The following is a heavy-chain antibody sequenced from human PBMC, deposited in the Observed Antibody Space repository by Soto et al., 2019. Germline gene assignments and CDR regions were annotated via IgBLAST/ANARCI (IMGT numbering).Heavy chain of an antibody. V-gene: IGHV3-23*01. Sequence: EVQLLESGGALVQPGGSLRLSCAASGFTFSSYAMSWVRQAPGKGLEWVSAISVSGDITYYADSVKGRFSISRDNSKDTMYLQMNSLRAEDTAIYYCARAKAVVIAALDIWGQGTMVTVSS. D-gene: IGHD2-21*01. J-gene: IGHJ3*02. CDR3: ARAKAVVIAALDI. CDR2: ISVSGDIT. CDR1: GFTFSSYA.